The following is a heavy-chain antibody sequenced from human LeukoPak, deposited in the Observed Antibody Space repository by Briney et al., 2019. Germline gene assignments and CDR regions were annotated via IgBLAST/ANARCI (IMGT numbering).Heavy chain of an antibody. CDR3: ARGRGRAVAAKGDAFDI. CDR2: IYSGGST. V-gene: IGHV3-53*01. J-gene: IGHJ3*02. CDR1: GFTFSSNY. D-gene: IGHD6-19*01. Sequence: PGGSLRLSCAASGFTFSSNYMSWVRQAPGKGLEWVSVIYSGGSTYYADSVKGRFTISRDNSKNTLYLQMNSLRAEDTAVYYCARGRGRAVAAKGDAFDIWGQGTMVTVSS.